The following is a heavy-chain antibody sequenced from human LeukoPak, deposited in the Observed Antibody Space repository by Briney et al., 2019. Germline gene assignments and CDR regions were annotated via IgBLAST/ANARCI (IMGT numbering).Heavy chain of an antibody. CDR1: GYTFTSYG. CDR3: ARAYAYYDFWSGYFRRDYKYTPFDY. V-gene: IGHV1-18*01. CDR2: ISAYNGNT. Sequence: GASVKVSCKASGYTFTSYGISWVRQAPGQGLEWMGWISAYNGNTNYAQKLQGRVTMTTDTSTSTAYMELRSLRSDDTAVYYCARAYAYYDFWSGYFRRDYKYTPFDYWGQGTLVTVSS. J-gene: IGHJ4*02. D-gene: IGHD3-3*01.